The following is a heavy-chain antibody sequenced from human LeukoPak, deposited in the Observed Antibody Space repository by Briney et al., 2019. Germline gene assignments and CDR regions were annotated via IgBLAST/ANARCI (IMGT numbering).Heavy chain of an antibody. D-gene: IGHD2/OR15-2a*01. Sequence: GGSLRLSCAASGFSFSSYGMHWVRQAPGKGLEWVAVIWYDGSNKYYADSVKGRFTISRDNSKNTLYLQMNSLRAEDTAVYYCARDLFLMYYFDYWGQGTLVTVSS. CDR3: ARDLFLMYYFDY. CDR2: IWYDGSNK. V-gene: IGHV3-33*08. CDR1: GFSFSSYG. J-gene: IGHJ4*02.